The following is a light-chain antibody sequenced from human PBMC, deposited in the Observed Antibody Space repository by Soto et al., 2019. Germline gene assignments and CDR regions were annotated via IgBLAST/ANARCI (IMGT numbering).Light chain of an antibody. Sequence: EIVLTQSPATLSVSPGERATLSCRASQSINSNLTWYQQKPGQSPRLLIYGASTRAAGIPARFSGSGSGTDFTLTISSLQSEDCAVYFCQQYNNWPPLFTFGPGTKVDIK. CDR3: QQYNNWPPLFT. CDR2: GAS. CDR1: QSINSN. J-gene: IGKJ3*01. V-gene: IGKV3-15*01.